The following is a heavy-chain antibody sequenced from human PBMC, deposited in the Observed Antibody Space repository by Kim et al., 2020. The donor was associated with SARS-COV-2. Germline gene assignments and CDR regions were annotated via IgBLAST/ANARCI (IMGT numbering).Heavy chain of an antibody. CDR3: ARDLGVATIQYYYGMDV. Sequence: GGSLRLSCAASGFTFSSYSMNWVRQAPGKGLAWVSSISSSSSYIYYADSVKGRFTISRDNAKNSLYLQMNSLRAEDTAVYYCARDLGVATIQYYYGMDVWVQGTTVTVSS. D-gene: IGHD5-12*01. CDR1: GFTFSSYS. V-gene: IGHV3-21*01. J-gene: IGHJ6*02. CDR2: ISSSSSYI.